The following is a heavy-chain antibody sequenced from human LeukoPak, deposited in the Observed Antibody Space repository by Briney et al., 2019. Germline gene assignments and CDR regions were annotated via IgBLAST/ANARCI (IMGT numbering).Heavy chain of an antibody. CDR1: GFTSSSYA. Sequence: PGGSLRLSCAASGFTSSSYAMHWVRQAPGKGLEWVAVISHDGSNKYYADSVKGRFTISRDNSKNTLYLQMNSLRAEDTAVYYCASEHQPFSGPRYYYYGMDVWGQGTTVTVSS. CDR3: ASEHQPFSGPRYYYYGMDV. J-gene: IGHJ6*02. CDR2: ISHDGSNK. V-gene: IGHV3-30-3*01. D-gene: IGHD6-19*01.